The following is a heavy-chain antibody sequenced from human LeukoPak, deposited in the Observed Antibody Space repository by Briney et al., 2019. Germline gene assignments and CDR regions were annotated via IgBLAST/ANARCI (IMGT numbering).Heavy chain of an antibody. D-gene: IGHD2-2*02. V-gene: IGHV3-33*01. Sequence: PGGSLRLSCAASGFTFSTYGMHWVRQAPGKGLEWVAAIWDDGSNKYYADSVKGRFTISRDNSKNTQYLQMNSLRAEDTAVYYCASALLGYCRITSCYTGNCWGQGTLGPASS. CDR2: IWDDGSNK. CDR3: ASALLGYCRITSCYTGNC. J-gene: IGHJ4*02. CDR1: GFTFSTYG.